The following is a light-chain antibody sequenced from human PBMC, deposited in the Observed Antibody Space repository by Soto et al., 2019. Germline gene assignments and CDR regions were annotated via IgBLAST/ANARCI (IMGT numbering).Light chain of an antibody. V-gene: IGLV2-14*01. J-gene: IGLJ2*01. CDR3: SSYTSSSTLV. CDR1: SSDVGGYNY. CDR2: EVS. Sequence: QSALTQPASVSGSPGQSITISCTGTSSDVGGYNYVSWYQQHPGKAPKLMIYEVSNRPSGVSNRFSGFKSGNTASLTISGLQAEDEGDYYCSSYTSSSTLVFGGGTKVTVL.